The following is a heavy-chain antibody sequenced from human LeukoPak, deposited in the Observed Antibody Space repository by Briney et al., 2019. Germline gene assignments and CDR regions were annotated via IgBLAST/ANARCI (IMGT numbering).Heavy chain of an antibody. V-gene: IGHV4-34*01. J-gene: IGHJ6*02. D-gene: IGHD6-19*01. CDR3: ARGPYSSPLITYYYYGMDV. Sequence: SETLSLTCAVYGGSFSGYYWSWIRQPPGKGLEWIGEINHSGSTNYNPSLKSRVTISVDTSKNQFSLKLSSVTAADTAVYYCARGPYSSPLITYYYYGMDVWGQGTTVTVSS. CDR1: GGSFSGYY. CDR2: INHSGST.